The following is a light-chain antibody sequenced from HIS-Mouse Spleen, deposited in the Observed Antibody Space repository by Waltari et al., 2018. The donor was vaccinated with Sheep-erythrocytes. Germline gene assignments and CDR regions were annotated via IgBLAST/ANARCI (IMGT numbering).Light chain of an antibody. CDR1: QSISSW. V-gene: IGKV1-5*03. J-gene: IGKJ1*01. CDR3: QQYNSYSWT. Sequence: DIQMTQSPSTLSASVGDRVTITCRASQSISSWLAWYQQKPGKAPKLLIYTASRLASGVPARFSGSGSGTEFTLTISSLQPDDFATYYCQQYNSYSWTFGQGTKVEIK. CDR2: TAS.